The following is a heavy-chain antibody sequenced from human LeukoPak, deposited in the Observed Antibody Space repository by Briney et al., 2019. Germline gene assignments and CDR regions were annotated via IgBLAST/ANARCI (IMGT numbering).Heavy chain of an antibody. CDR1: GYTFTGYY. CDR3: ARDTTGYSSGWAATYYYYGMDV. Sequence: ASVKVSCKASGYTFTGYYMHWVRQAPGQGLEWMGWINPNSGGTNYAQKFQGWVTMTRDTSISTAYMELSRLRSDDTAVYYCARDTTGYSSGWAATYYYYGMDVWGQGTTVTVSS. V-gene: IGHV1-2*04. D-gene: IGHD6-19*01. CDR2: INPNSGGT. J-gene: IGHJ6*02.